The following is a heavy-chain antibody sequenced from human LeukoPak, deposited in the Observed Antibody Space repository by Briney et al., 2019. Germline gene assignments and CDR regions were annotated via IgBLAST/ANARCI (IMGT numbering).Heavy chain of an antibody. D-gene: IGHD3-10*01. CDR1: GLTFGDYA. V-gene: IGHV3-49*04. Sequence: GGSLRLSCTASGLTFGDYAMSWVRQAPGKGLEWVGFIRSKAYGGTTEYAASVKGRFTISRDDSKSIAYLQMNSLKTEDTAVYYCTREWAITMVRGVIGDYWGQGTLVTVSS. CDR3: TREWAITMVRGVIGDY. J-gene: IGHJ4*02. CDR2: IRSKAYGGTT.